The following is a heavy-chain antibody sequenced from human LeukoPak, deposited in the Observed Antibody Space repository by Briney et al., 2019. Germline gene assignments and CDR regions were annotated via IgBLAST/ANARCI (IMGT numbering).Heavy chain of an antibody. CDR3: TRDEYGSGSPFDP. D-gene: IGHD3-10*01. Sequence: PGGSLRLSCTASGFTFGDYAVSWFRQAPGQGLEWVGFIRNKAFGGSTEYAASVKGRFTISRDDPEGIAYLQMNSLKSEDTAVYYCTRDEYGSGSPFDPWGQGTLVTVSS. CDR1: GFTFGDYA. V-gene: IGHV3-49*03. J-gene: IGHJ5*02. CDR2: IRNKAFGGST.